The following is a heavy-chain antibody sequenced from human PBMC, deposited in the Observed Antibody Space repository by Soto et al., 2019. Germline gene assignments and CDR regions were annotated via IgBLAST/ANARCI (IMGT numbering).Heavy chain of an antibody. D-gene: IGHD5-12*01. CDR2: INQDGGEE. Sequence: GGSLRLSCAASGFNFSSHWMTWVRQPPGKGLEWVANINQDGGEEYYVDSVKGRFTISRDNAKNSLCLQMNTLRAEDTAVYYCARSPYSGYANFDYWGQGTQVTVSS. V-gene: IGHV3-7*03. CDR3: ARSPYSGYANFDY. J-gene: IGHJ4*02. CDR1: GFNFSSHW.